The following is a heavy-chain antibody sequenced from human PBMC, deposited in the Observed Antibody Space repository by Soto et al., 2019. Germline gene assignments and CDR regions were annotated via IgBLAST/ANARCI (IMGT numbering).Heavy chain of an antibody. V-gene: IGHV3-21*01. CDR3: TRDEGGSYDSWFHP. D-gene: IGHD1-26*01. Sequence: YSMICARQSTGKGLEWVASISSGAAYIKYADSVQGRFTISRDNAKSSVSLQMSSLRVEDTAVYFCTRDEGGSYDSWFHPWGQGTQVTVSS. CDR2: ISSGAAYI. J-gene: IGHJ5*02. CDR1: YS.